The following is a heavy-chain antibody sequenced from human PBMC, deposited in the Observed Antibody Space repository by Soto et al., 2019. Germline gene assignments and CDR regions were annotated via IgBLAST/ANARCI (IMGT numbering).Heavy chain of an antibody. CDR2: TYFRSKWYN. CDR3: AKGDNLGPKTGYAFDP. J-gene: IGHJ5*02. Sequence: PSETLSLTCAISGDSVSSNTASWKCMRQSPSRGLEWLGRTYFRSKWYNDYAVSVKSRIIINPDTSNNQFSLQLNSVTPEDTAVYFCAKGDNLGPKTGYAFDPWGQGIMVTV. V-gene: IGHV6-1*01. D-gene: IGHD5-12*01. CDR1: GDSVSSNTAS.